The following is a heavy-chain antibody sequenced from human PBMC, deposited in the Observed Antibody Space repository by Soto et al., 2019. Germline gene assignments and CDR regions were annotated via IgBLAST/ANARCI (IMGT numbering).Heavy chain of an antibody. CDR3: ARGLSRPAVNYYYLYYYLDG. Sequence: QVQLVQSGAEVKKPGASVKVSCKASGYTFTSYDINWVRQATGQGLEWMGWMNPNSGNTGYAQKFQGRVTITRNNSKSTAYMGLGSLRSEDTAVYYCARGLSRPAVNYYYLYYYLDGWGKGTTVTVSS. V-gene: IGHV1-8*01. J-gene: IGHJ6*03. D-gene: IGHD6-6*01. CDR2: MNPNSGNT. CDR1: GYTFTSYD.